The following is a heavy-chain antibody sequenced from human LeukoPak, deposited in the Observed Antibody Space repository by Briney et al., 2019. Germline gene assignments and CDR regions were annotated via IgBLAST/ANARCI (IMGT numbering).Heavy chain of an antibody. CDR3: ARDGGYAVDYFDY. J-gene: IGHJ4*02. CDR2: IIPIFGTA. D-gene: IGHD5-12*01. CDR1: GGTFSSYA. Sequence: SVKVSCTASGGTFSSYAISWVRQAPGQGLEWMGGIIPIFGTANYAQKFQGRVTITADKSTSTAYMELSSLRSEDTAVYYCARDGGYAVDYFDYWGQGTLVTVSS. V-gene: IGHV1-69*06.